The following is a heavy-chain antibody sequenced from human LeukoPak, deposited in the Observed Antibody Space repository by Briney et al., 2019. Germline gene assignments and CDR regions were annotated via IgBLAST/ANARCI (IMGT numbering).Heavy chain of an antibody. D-gene: IGHD1-1*01. J-gene: IGHJ6*04. CDR1: GGSFSGYY. Sequence: SETLSLTCAVYGGSFSGYYWSWIRQPPGKGLEWIGEINHSGSTNYNPSLKSRVTISVDTSKNQFSLKLSSVTASDTAVYYCARGEVGYSWNVTADIYYYYGMDGWGKGTTVTVCS. V-gene: IGHV4-34*01. CDR3: ARGEVGYSWNVTADIYYYYGMDG. CDR2: INHSGST.